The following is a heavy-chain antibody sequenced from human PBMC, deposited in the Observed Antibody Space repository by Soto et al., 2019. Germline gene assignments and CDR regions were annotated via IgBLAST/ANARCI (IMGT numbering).Heavy chain of an antibody. Sequence: GESLKISCQGSGYSFTSYWIGWVRQMPGKGLECMGIIYPGDSVTRFSPSFQGQVTISVDKFINTAYLQWSSLKASDTAMYYCATASTNYYYYYGMDAWGQGTTVTVSS. CDR3: ATASTNYYYYYGMDA. J-gene: IGHJ6*02. CDR1: GYSFTSYW. V-gene: IGHV5-51*01. CDR2: IYPGDSVT.